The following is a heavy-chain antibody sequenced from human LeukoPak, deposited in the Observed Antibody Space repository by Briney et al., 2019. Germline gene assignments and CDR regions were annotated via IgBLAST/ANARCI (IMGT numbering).Heavy chain of an antibody. Sequence: ASVTVSCKASGYTFTNYGFTWVRQAPGQGLEWMGWFSAYNGNTDYAQIFQGRVSMTRDISTSTAYMELRSLRSDDTAVYYCARCLGTSCNNFDYWGQGTLVTVSS. D-gene: IGHD2-2*02. CDR1: GYTFTNYG. CDR3: ARCLGTSCNNFDY. J-gene: IGHJ4*02. V-gene: IGHV1-18*01. CDR2: FSAYNGNT.